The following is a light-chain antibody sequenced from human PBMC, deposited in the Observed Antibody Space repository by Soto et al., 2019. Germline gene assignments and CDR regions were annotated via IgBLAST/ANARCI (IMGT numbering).Light chain of an antibody. V-gene: IGKV3-11*01. CDR2: DTS. CDR1: QSLSSN. CDR3: QQRSIWPWT. J-gene: IGKJ1*01. Sequence: EIGMTQSPATLSVSPGEGATLSCRASQSLSSNLAWYQQKPGQAPRLLIYDTSDRATGLPARFSGSGSGTDFTLTISSLEPEDFAVFYCQQRSIWPWTFGQGTKVDIK.